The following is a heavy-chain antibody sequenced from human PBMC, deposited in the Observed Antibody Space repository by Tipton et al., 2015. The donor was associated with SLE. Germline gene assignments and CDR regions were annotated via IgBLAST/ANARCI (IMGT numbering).Heavy chain of an antibody. D-gene: IGHD3/OR15-3a*01. Sequence: TLSLTCTASGGSIRSYYWTWIRQPAGRGLEWVGTIFNTGTTYYNSSLKSRVAISADTSKNQFSLTLMSVTGADTAAYFCARARSDDTFWTDYFYFFYYMDVWGKGTTVTVSS. CDR3: ARARSDDTFWTDYFYFFYYMDV. CDR2: IFNTGTT. J-gene: IGHJ6*03. CDR1: GGSIRSYY. V-gene: IGHV4-4*07.